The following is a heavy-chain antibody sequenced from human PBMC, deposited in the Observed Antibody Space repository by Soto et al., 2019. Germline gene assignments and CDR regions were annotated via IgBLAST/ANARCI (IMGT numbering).Heavy chain of an antibody. Sequence: QVQLVQSGAEVKKPGSSVKVSCKASGGTFSSYAISWVRQAPGQVLEWMGGIIPIFGTANYAQKFQGRVTITADESTSTAYMELSSLRSEDTAVYYCARGAILTGYPLGELDYWGQGTLVTVSS. CDR2: IIPIFGTA. D-gene: IGHD3-9*01. CDR3: ARGAILTGYPLGELDY. V-gene: IGHV1-69*01. CDR1: GGTFSSYA. J-gene: IGHJ4*02.